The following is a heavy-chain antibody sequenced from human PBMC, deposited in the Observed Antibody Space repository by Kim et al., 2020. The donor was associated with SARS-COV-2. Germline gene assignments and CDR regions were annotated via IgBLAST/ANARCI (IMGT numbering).Heavy chain of an antibody. CDR1: GFTFSNYA. CDR3: AKNGRLGVIDS. D-gene: IGHD7-27*01. V-gene: IGHV3-23*01. Sequence: GGSLRLSCTASGFTFSNYAMTWVRHVAGEGLQWISSISHTGASTHSADSLKGRFTISRDNSESTVFLQMDRLAAEDTGINYCAKNGRLGVIDSWGQGTLVTVSS. J-gene: IGHJ4*02. CDR2: ISHTGAST.